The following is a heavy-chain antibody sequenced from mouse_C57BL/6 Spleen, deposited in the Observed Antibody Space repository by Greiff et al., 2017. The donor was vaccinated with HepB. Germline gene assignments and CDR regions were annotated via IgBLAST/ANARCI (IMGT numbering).Heavy chain of an antibody. J-gene: IGHJ3*01. CDR3: ARKGTAQAT. V-gene: IGHV1-19*01. D-gene: IGHD3-2*02. CDR2: INPYNGGT. CDR1: GYTFTDYY. Sequence: EVQLQQSGPVLVKPGASVKMSCKASGYTFTDYYMNWVKQSHGKSLEWIGVINPYNGGTSYNQKFKGKATLTVDKSSSTAYMELNSLTSEDSAVYYCARKGTAQATWGQGTLVTVSA.